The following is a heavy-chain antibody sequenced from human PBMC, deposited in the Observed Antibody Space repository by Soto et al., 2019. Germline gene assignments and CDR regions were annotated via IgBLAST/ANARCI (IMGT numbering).Heavy chain of an antibody. V-gene: IGHV3-23*01. J-gene: IGHJ4*02. CDR2: MRSFDYRT. D-gene: IGHD6-19*01. Sequence: RGSLILSCPASGFSCSQYGMRWVRQAPGQWLEWVSSMRSFDYRTKYADSVKGRFTLYRDKSKSTLTLQMNSLRAEDTAGYCGAKDVESGWYEAFDYWAPGSLLTVSS. CDR3: AKDVESGWYEAFDY. CDR1: GFSCSQYG.